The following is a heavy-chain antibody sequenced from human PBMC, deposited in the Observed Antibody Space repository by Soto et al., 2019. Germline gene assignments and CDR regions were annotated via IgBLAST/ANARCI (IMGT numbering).Heavy chain of an antibody. CDR3: VRTACVINNCSYRGVR. J-gene: IGHJ4*02. Sequence: QGQLEESGGGVVQPGRSLRLSCVASGFDFKTYGMHWVRQAPGKGLEWVAVIGFDGTNIHYSDSVRGRFSISRDNSENTVSLQMNSLRVEDTALYYCVRTACVINNCSYRGVRWGQGTLVTV. CDR2: IGFDGTNI. CDR1: GFDFKTYG. V-gene: IGHV3-33*01. D-gene: IGHD1-20*01.